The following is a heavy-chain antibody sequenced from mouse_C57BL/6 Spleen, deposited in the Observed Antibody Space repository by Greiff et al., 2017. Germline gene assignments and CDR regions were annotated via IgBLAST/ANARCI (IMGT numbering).Heavy chain of an antibody. V-gene: IGHV1-55*01. J-gene: IGHJ2*01. Sequence: QVQLQQPGAELVKPGASVKMSCKASGYTFTSYWITWVKQRPGQGLEWIGDIYPGSGSTNYNEKFKSKATLTVDTSSSTAYMQLSSLTSEDSAVYYCAREGNYYGSRSYFDYWGQGTTLTVSS. CDR1: GYTFTSYW. D-gene: IGHD1-1*01. CDR2: IYPGSGST. CDR3: AREGNYYGSRSYFDY.